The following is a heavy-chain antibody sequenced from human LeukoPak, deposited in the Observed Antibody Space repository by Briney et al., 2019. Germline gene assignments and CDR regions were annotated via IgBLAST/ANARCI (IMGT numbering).Heavy chain of an antibody. V-gene: IGHV4-59*01. CDR3: ARGGDYWDNWFDP. Sequence: PSETLSLTCTVSGGSISSYYWSWIRQPPGKGLEWIGYIYYSGSTNYNPSLKSRVTISVDTSKNQFSLKLSSVTAADTAVYYCARGGDYWDNWFDPWGQGTLVTVSS. CDR1: GGSISSYY. D-gene: IGHD4-17*01. J-gene: IGHJ5*02. CDR2: IYYSGST.